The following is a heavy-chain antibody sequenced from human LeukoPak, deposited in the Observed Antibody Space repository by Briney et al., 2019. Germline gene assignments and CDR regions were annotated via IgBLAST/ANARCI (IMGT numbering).Heavy chain of an antibody. CDR1: GFTFSSYW. J-gene: IGHJ6*02. V-gene: IGHV3-7*01. CDR3: ARGPDILTNYCYYGMDV. D-gene: IGHD3-9*01. CDR2: MKQDGSEK. Sequence: GGSLRLCCAASGFTFSSYWMSWVRQAPGKGLEWVANMKQDGSEKYYVDSVKGRFTISRDNAKSSLYLQMNSLRAEDTAVYYCARGPDILTNYCYYGMDVWGQGTTVTVSS.